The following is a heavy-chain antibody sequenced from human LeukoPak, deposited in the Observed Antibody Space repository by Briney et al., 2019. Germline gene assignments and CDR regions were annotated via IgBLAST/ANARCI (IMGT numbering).Heavy chain of an antibody. CDR1: GFPFTQHY. Sequence: GGSLRLFCAASGFPFTQHYMLWVRQAPGKGLEWVGRTRNKANSYTTEYAASVKGRFTISRDDSKNSLYLQMNSLKTEDTAVYYCARVFYDSSGYYLDYWGQGTLVTVSS. D-gene: IGHD3-22*01. J-gene: IGHJ4*02. V-gene: IGHV3-72*01. CDR3: ARVFYDSSGYYLDY. CDR2: TRNKANSYTT.